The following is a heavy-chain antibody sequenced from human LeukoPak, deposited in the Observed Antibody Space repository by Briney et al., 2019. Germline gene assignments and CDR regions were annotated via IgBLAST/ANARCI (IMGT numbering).Heavy chain of an antibody. J-gene: IGHJ4*02. V-gene: IGHV3-30*01. Sequence: GGSLRLSCGVSGFTFSSYAMHWVRQAPGKGLEWVAVISYDGSNKYYADSVKGRFTISRDNSKNTLHLQMNSLRAEDTAVYYCARDITAAGHFDYWGQGTLVTVSS. CDR2: ISYDGSNK. CDR3: ARDITAAGHFDY. D-gene: IGHD6-13*01. CDR1: GFTFSSYA.